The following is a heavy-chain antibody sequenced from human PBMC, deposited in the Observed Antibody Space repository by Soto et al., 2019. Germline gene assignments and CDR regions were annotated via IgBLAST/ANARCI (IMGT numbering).Heavy chain of an antibody. CDR1: GFSFSSFG. CDR3: AKGISMVRGLVIRLPYGFDV. Sequence: QVQLVESGGGVVQPGRSLRLSCAASGFSFSSFGMHWVRQAPGKGLEWVASISYDGDKKYSADSSQGRFTISRDNSKNTLYLLIHSLGAEDRAVYYCAKGISMVRGLVIRLPYGFDVWGQGTMVTVSS. CDR2: ISYDGDKK. J-gene: IGHJ3*01. D-gene: IGHD3-10*01. V-gene: IGHV3-30*18.